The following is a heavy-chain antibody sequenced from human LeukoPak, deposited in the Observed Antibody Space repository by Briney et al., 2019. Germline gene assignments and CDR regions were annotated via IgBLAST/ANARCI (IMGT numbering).Heavy chain of an antibody. CDR1: GGSFSGYY. Sequence: SETLSLTCAVYGGSFSGYYWSWIRQPPGKGLEWIGEINYSGSTNYNPSLKSRVTISVDTSKNQFSLKLSSVTAADTAVYYCARGVRYGDYAYWGQGTLVTVSS. CDR2: INYSGST. D-gene: IGHD4-17*01. V-gene: IGHV4-34*01. CDR3: ARGVRYGDYAY. J-gene: IGHJ4*02.